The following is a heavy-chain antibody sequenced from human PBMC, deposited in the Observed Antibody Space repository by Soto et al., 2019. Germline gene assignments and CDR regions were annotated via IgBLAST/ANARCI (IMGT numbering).Heavy chain of an antibody. CDR2: ISSSGSTI. V-gene: IGHV3-11*01. D-gene: IGHD3-10*01. J-gene: IGHJ5*02. Sequence: QVQLVESGGGLVKPGGSLRLSCAASGFAFSDYYMSWIRQAPGKGLEWVSYISSSGSTIYYADSVKGRFTISRDNAKNSLYLQMNSLRAEDTAVYYCATVRYYASGSSINWFDPWGQGTLVTVSS. CDR1: GFAFSDYY. CDR3: ATVRYYASGSSINWFDP.